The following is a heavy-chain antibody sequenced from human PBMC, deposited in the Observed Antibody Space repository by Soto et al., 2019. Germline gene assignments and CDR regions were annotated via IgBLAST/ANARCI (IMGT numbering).Heavy chain of an antibody. CDR3: ARRARADYYYMDV. CDR1: GFTFSSDA. J-gene: IGHJ6*03. CDR2: ISSNGIGT. Sequence: EVQLVESGGGLAQPGGSLRLSCAASGFTFSSDAMDWVRQAPGKGLEYVSGISSNGIGTYYASSVKGRFTISRDNSRETVDLQMDSMRPEDMVVYYCARRARADYYYMDVWGKGTTVTVS. D-gene: IGHD6-6*01. V-gene: IGHV3-64*01.